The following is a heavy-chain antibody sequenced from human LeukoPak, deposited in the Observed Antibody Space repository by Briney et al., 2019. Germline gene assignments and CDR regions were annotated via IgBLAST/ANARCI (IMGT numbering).Heavy chain of an antibody. V-gene: IGHV3-7*01. Sequence: PGGSLRLSCAASGFTLSNYWMSWVRQAPGKGLEWVANIRPDGGEKYYVDSMKGRFTISRDNAKNSLYLQMSSLRAEDTAVYYCARDRAYDSSGYYFSFYLDYWGQGTLVTVSS. CDR2: IRPDGGEK. J-gene: IGHJ4*02. D-gene: IGHD3-22*01. CDR1: GFTLSNYW. CDR3: ARDRAYDSSGYYFSFYLDY.